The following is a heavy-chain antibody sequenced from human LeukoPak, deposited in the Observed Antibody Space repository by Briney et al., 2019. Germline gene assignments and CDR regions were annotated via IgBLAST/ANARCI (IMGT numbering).Heavy chain of an antibody. J-gene: IGHJ4*02. D-gene: IGHD4-17*01. CDR3: ARYSGNYGLDY. V-gene: IGHV3-30*02. CDR2: IRYDGSSK. CDR1: GFTFSNYV. Sequence: PGGSLRLSCAASGFTFSNYVIHWVRQPPGKGLEWVSLIRYDGSSKYYADSVRGRFTISRDNSKNTLHLQMNSLRAEDTAVYYCARYSGNYGLDYWGQGTLVTVSS.